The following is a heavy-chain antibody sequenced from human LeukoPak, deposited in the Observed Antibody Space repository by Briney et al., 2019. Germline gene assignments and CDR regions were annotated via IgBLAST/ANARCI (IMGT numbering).Heavy chain of an antibody. J-gene: IGHJ6*02. CDR2: INHSGST. Sequence: SETLSLTCAVYGGSFSGYYWSWIRQPPGKGLEWIGEINHSGSTNYNPSLKSRVTISVDTSKNQFSLKLSSVTAADTAVYYCARGEDIVVVPAAPLGYGMDAWGQGTTVTVSS. CDR1: GGSFSGYY. D-gene: IGHD2-2*01. V-gene: IGHV4-34*01. CDR3: ARGEDIVVVPAAPLGYGMDA.